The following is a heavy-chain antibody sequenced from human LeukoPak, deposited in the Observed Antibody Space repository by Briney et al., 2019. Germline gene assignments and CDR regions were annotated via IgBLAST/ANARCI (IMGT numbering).Heavy chain of an antibody. Sequence: PGGSLRLSCAASGFTFSSYAMHWVRQAPGKGLEWVAVISYDGSSKYYADSVKGRFTISRDNSKNTLYLQMNSLRAEDTAVYYCAKMLLIYYDSSGGAFDIWGQGTMVTISS. J-gene: IGHJ3*02. V-gene: IGHV3-30*04. CDR1: GFTFSSYA. CDR2: ISYDGSSK. D-gene: IGHD3-22*01. CDR3: AKMLLIYYDSSGGAFDI.